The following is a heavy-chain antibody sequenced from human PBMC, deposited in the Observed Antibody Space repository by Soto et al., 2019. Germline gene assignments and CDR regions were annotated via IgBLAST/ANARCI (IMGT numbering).Heavy chain of an antibody. CDR3: ATDPVAARPQDMYYYGMDV. D-gene: IGHD6-6*01. Sequence: GASVKVSCKVSRYTLTELSMHWVRQAPGKGLEWMGGFDPEDGETIYAQKFQGRVTMTEDTSTDTAYMELSSLRSEDTAVYYCATDPVAARPQDMYYYGMDVWGQGTTVTVSS. V-gene: IGHV1-24*01. CDR2: FDPEDGET. CDR1: RYTLTELS. J-gene: IGHJ6*02.